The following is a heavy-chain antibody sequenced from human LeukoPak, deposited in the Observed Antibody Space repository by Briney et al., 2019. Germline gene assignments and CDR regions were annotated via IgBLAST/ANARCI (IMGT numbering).Heavy chain of an antibody. V-gene: IGHV4-39*07. CDR1: GGSISGSSYY. D-gene: IGHD1-26*01. CDR3: ARVTRELDPYYFDY. CDR2: IYYSGST. J-gene: IGHJ4*02. Sequence: SETLSLTCTVSGGSISGSSYYWGWIRQPPGKGLEWIGSIYYSGSTYYNPSLKSRVTISVDTSKNQFSLKLSSVTAADTAVYYCARVTRELDPYYFDYWGQGTLVTVSS.